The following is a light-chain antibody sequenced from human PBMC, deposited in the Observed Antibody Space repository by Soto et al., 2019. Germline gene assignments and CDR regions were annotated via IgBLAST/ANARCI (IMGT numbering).Light chain of an antibody. CDR3: SSYTSSSTPYV. CDR2: EVS. Sequence: QSALTQPASVSGSPGQSVTISCTGTSSDVGGYDYVSWYQQHPGTAPKLMLYEVSNRPSGVSNRFSGSKSGNTASLTISGLQAEDEADYYCSSYTSSSTPYVFGTGTKVTVL. V-gene: IGLV2-14*01. CDR1: SSDVGGYDY. J-gene: IGLJ1*01.